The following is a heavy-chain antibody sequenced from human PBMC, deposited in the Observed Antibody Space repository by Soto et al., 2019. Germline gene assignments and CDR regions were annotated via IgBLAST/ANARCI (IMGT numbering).Heavy chain of an antibody. V-gene: IGHV4-59*01. CDR2: IYYSGVT. CDR1: GGSTFSYY. J-gene: IGHJ3*02. D-gene: IGHD1-20*01. CDR3: ARINWNRVEVIPNDAFDI. Sequence: SETLSLTCTVSGGSTFSYYWSWIRQPPGKGLEWIAYIYYSGVTNYNPSLKSRVTISIDTSKNQFSLKLSSVTAADTAVYYCARINWNRVEVIPNDAFDIWGQGTMVTVSS.